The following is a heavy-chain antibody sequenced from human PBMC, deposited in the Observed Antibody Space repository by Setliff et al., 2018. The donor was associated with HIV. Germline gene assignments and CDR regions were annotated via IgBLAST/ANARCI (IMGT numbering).Heavy chain of an antibody. V-gene: IGHV4-34*01. CDR1: GGAFSGYY. CDR3: TRAQIAAPRPFDY. CDR2: VNHKGVA. J-gene: IGHJ4*02. D-gene: IGHD2-21*01. Sequence: SETLSLTCAVYGGAFSGYYWTWIRQSQGRGLEWIGEVNHKGVANYSPSLMRPVTRTSETSKNEFSLRLASLTAADTALYFCTRAQIAAPRPFDYWGQGTQVTVSS.